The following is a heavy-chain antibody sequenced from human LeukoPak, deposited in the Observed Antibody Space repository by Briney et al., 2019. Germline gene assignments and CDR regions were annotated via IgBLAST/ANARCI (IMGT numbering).Heavy chain of an antibody. CDR2: INPSSGST. D-gene: IGHD3-9*01. CDR1: GYTFTSFY. V-gene: IGHV1-46*01. J-gene: IGHJ4*02. Sequence: ASVKVSCKASGYTFTSFYIHWVRQAPGQGLEWMGIINPSSGSTTYAQTFQGRVTMTRDTSTSTVYMELSSLTSEDTAVYYCARGGEWLSHFDHWGQGTLVTVSS. CDR3: ARGGEWLSHFDH.